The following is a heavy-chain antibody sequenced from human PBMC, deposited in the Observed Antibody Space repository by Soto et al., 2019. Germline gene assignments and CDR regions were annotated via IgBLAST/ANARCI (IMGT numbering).Heavy chain of an antibody. CDR2: IDSSGEK. D-gene: IGHD6-19*01. V-gene: IGHV2-26*01. CDR1: GLSITDSEMG. J-gene: IGHJ5*02. CDR3: ARRHLAVAVSPWFDP. Sequence: QVTLKESGPVLVKPTETLTLRCTVSGLSITDSEMGVSWIRQPPGQALEWLAHIDSSGEKSYRTFLKSRLAISKDTSKSQIVLTMTNMDPADTATYYCARRHLAVAVSPWFDPWGQGILVTVSS.